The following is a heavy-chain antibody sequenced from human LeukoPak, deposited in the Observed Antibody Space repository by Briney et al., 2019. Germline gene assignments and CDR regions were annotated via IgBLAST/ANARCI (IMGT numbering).Heavy chain of an antibody. J-gene: IGHJ4*02. Sequence: SETLSLTCAVYGGSFSGYYWSWIRQPPGKGLEWIGEINHSGSTNNNPSLKSRVTISVDTSKNQFSLKLSSVTAADTAVYYCARGIGSGWYEDYWGQGTLVTVSS. CDR2: INHSGST. D-gene: IGHD6-19*01. CDR1: GGSFSGYY. V-gene: IGHV4-34*01. CDR3: ARGIGSGWYEDY.